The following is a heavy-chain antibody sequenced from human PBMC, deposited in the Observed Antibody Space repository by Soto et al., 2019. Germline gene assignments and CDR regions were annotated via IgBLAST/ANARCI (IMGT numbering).Heavy chain of an antibody. CDR1: GFTFSSYA. D-gene: IGHD6-13*01. J-gene: IGHJ6*02. CDR2: ISGSGGST. V-gene: IGHV3-23*01. Sequence: GGSLRLSCAASGFTFSSYAMSWVRQAPGKGLEWVSAISGSGGSTYYADSVKGRFTISRDNSKNTLYLQMNSLRAEDTAVYYCAKDASSYSSSWYEDYYYYYGMDVWGQGTTVTVSS. CDR3: AKDASSYSSSWYEDYYYYYGMDV.